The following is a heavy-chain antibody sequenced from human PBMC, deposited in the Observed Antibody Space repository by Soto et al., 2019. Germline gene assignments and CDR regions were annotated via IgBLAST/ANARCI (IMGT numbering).Heavy chain of an antibody. J-gene: IGHJ4*02. CDR2: IYHSGNT. Sequence: PSETLSLTYAVSGGSISSGGYSWSCIRQPPGKGLEWIGYIYHSGNTYYNPSLKSRVTISVDRSKNQFSLELSSVTAADTAVYYCARGRLLPAVNFDYWGQGALVTVSS. D-gene: IGHD3-22*01. CDR3: ARGRLLPAVNFDY. CDR1: GGSISSGGYS. V-gene: IGHV4-30-2*01.